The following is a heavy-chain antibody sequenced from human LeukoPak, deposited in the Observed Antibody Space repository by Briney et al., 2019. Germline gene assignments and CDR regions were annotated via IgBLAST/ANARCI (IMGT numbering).Heavy chain of an antibody. CDR2: INHSGST. CDR1: GGSISSGDYY. V-gene: IGHV4-39*07. D-gene: IGHD3-22*01. CDR3: ARARDDSIPLGMDV. Sequence: SETLSLTCTVSGGSISSGDYYWSWIRQPPGKGLEWIGEINHSGSTNYNPSPKSRVTISVDTSKNQFSLKLSSVTAADTAVYYCARARDDSIPLGMDVWGQGTTVTVSS. J-gene: IGHJ6*02.